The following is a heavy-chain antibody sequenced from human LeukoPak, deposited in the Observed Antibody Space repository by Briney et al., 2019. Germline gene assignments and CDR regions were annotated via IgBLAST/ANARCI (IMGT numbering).Heavy chain of an antibody. V-gene: IGHV4-38-2*02. D-gene: IGHD3-10*01. J-gene: IGHJ6*03. Sequence: PSETLSLTCTVSGYSISSGYYWGWIRQPPGKGLEWIGSIYHSGSTYYNPSLKSRVTISVDTSKNQFSLKLSSVTAADTAVYYCARVGYYAPYYYYMDVWGKGTAVTVSS. CDR1: GYSISSGYY. CDR3: ARVGYYAPYYYYMDV. CDR2: IYHSGST.